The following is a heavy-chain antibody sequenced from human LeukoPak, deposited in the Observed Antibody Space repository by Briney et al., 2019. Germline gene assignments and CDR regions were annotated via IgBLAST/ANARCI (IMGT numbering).Heavy chain of an antibody. CDR2: ISSSGRNI. Sequence: GGPLRLSCAASGFTFSNYEFNWVRQAPGKGLEWISYISSSGRNIYYADSVKGRFTISRDNAKSSLYLQMNSLRAEDTAVYHCARDLVQLWSKDYWGQGTLVTVSS. D-gene: IGHD5-18*01. CDR3: ARDLVQLWSKDY. CDR1: GFTFSNYE. V-gene: IGHV3-48*03. J-gene: IGHJ4*02.